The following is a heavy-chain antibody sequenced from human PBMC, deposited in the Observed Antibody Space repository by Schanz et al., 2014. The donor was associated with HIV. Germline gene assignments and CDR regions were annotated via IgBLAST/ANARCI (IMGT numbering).Heavy chain of an antibody. D-gene: IGHD3-3*01. V-gene: IGHV3-21*04. CDR2: ISSSSSYL. CDR1: GFTFSTYS. CDR3: ARPDYDFWVDV. Sequence: EVQLVESGGGLVKPGGSLRLSCAASGFTFSTYSMNWVRQAPGKGLEWVSSISSSSSYLYYADSVKGRFTISRDNAKNSLSLQMNSLRAEDTAVYYCARPDYDFWVDVWGQGTTVIVSS. J-gene: IGHJ6*02.